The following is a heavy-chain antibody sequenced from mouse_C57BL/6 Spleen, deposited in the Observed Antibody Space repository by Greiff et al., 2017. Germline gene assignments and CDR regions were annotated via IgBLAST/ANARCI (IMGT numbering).Heavy chain of an antibody. CDR1: GYTFTSYW. Sequence: QVQLQQPGAELVMPGASVKLSCKASGYTFTSYWMHWVKQRPGQGLEWIGEIDPSDSYTNSNQKFKGKSTLTVDKSSSTAYMQLSSVTSEVSAVYYCARSRYYGSSGTFAYWGQGTLVTVSA. J-gene: IGHJ3*01. V-gene: IGHV1-69*01. CDR2: IDPSDSYT. D-gene: IGHD1-1*01. CDR3: ARSRYYGSSGTFAY.